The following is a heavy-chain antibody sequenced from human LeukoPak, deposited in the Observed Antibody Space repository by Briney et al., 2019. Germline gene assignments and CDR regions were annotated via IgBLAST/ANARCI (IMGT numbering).Heavy chain of an antibody. CDR1: GFTFSSYA. V-gene: IGHV3-30-3*01. Sequence: QPGGSLRLSCAASGFTFSSYAMHWVRQAPGKGLEWVAVISYDGSNKYYADSVKGRFTISRDNSKNTLYLQMNSLRAEDTAVYYCARDLTVAYDFWSGYYPKPYYYYGMDVWGQGTTVTVSS. J-gene: IGHJ6*02. CDR2: ISYDGSNK. CDR3: ARDLTVAYDFWSGYYPKPYYYYGMDV. D-gene: IGHD3-3*01.